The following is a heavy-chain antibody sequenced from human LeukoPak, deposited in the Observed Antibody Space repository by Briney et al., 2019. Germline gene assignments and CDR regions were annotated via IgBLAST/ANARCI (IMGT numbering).Heavy chain of an antibody. CDR3: ARGGPTAMVTRNAFHI. V-gene: IGHV4-34*01. CDR1: GGSFSGYY. D-gene: IGHD5-18*01. Sequence: SETLSLTCAVYGGSFSGYYWSWICQPPGKGLEWIGEINHSGSTNYNPSLKSRVTISVDTSKNQFSLKLSSVTAADTAAYYCARGGPTAMVTRNAFHIWGQGTMVTVSS. CDR2: INHSGST. J-gene: IGHJ3*02.